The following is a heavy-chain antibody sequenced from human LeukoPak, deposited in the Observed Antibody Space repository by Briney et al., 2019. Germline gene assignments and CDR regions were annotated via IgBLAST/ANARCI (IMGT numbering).Heavy chain of an antibody. CDR1: GGSISSACYY. V-gene: IGHV4-31*03. D-gene: IGHD3-10*01. CDR3: ARDAEYYYGSGSYSSGIDV. J-gene: IGHJ6*02. CDR2: MYYSGST. Sequence: SQTLSLTCTLSGGSISSACYYWSWIRQHPGKGLEWIGYMYYSGSTYYNPSLKSRATISVDTSKNQFSLKLISVTAADTAVYYCARDAEYYYGSGSYSSGIDVWGQGTTVTVSS.